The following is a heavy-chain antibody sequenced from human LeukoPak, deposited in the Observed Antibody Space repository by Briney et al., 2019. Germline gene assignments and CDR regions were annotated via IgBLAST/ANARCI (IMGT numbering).Heavy chain of an antibody. J-gene: IGHJ4*02. V-gene: IGHV3-30*14. CDR3: ARVWGSYRQHTDLLYFDY. D-gene: IGHD3-16*02. CDR1: GFTFSSYA. Sequence: GGSLRLSCAASGFTFSSYAMHWVRQAPGKGLEWVAVISYDGSNKYYADSVKGRFTISRDNSKNTLYLQMNSLRAEDTAVYYCARVWGSYRQHTDLLYFDYWGQGTLVTVSS. CDR2: ISYDGSNK.